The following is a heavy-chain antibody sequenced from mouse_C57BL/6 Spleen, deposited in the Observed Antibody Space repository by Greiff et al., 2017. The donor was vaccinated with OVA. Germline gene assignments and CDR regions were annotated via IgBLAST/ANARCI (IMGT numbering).Heavy chain of an antibody. CDR2: IYPGDGDT. J-gene: IGHJ4*01. V-gene: IGHV1-82*01. CDR3: ARSEGYTPGGDYYAMDY. D-gene: IGHD2-2*01. CDR1: GYAFSSSW. Sequence: QVQLKESGPELVKPGASVKISCKASGYAFSSSWMNWVKQRPGKGLEWIGRIYPGDGDTNYNGKFKGKATLTADKSSSTAYMQLSSLTSEDSAVYFCARSEGYTPGGDYYAMDYWGQGTSVTVSS.